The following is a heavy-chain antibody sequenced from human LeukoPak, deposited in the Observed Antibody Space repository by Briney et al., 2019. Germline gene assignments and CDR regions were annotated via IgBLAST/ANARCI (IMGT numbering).Heavy chain of an antibody. CDR3: AKDGARYLLTYYFEY. J-gene: IGHJ4*02. Sequence: PGGSLRLYCAASGFTFSSHDMHWHRQAPGKGLKWVAAISYDGSKQLYADSVKGRFTISRDNSKNTMNLQMNSLRDEDTAVYYCAKDGARYLLTYYFEYWGQGTLVTVSS. D-gene: IGHD3-9*01. CDR1: GFTFSSHD. V-gene: IGHV3-30*18. CDR2: ISYDGSKQ.